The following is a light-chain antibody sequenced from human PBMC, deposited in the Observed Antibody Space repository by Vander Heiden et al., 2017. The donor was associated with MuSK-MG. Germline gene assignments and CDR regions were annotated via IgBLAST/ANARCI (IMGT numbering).Light chain of an antibody. CDR1: QSVRTS. CDR3: QQRGSWPLIT. Sequence: DIVLTQSPATMSLSPGEIATLSCSASQSVRTSLAWYQQKPDQAPRLLIFDASNRATGITDSFGGSGSGTDFTLTISNVEPEDFAVYYCQQRGSWPLITFGQGTRLDIK. V-gene: IGKV3-11*01. CDR2: DAS. J-gene: IGKJ5*01.